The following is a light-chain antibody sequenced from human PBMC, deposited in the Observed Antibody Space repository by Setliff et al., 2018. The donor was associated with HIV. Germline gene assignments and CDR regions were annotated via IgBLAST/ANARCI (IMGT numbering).Light chain of an antibody. J-gene: IGLJ1*01. V-gene: IGLV1-44*01. CDR1: RSNIGSGP. CDR2: SNN. Sequence: QSVLTQPPSASGSPGQRVTISCSGSRSNIGSGPVNWYQQLPGAAPKLLIYSNNQRPSGVPDRFSASKSGTSASLAISGLQSEDESDYFCAAFDDTLNGPVFGTGTKGTVL. CDR3: AAFDDTLNGPV.